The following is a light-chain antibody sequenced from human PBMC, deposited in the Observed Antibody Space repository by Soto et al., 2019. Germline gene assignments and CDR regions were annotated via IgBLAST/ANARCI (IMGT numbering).Light chain of an antibody. V-gene: IGKV1-9*01. J-gene: IGKJ4*01. CDR1: QAITSS. CDR3: EQVNSYPLT. Sequence: DIQLTQSPSFLSASVGDRVTITCRASQAITSSLAGYQQKPGKAPNLLIYPASTLQTGVPTRFSGSGSGTEFTLTISSLQPEDFASYYCEQVNSYPLTFGGGTKVEIK. CDR2: PAS.